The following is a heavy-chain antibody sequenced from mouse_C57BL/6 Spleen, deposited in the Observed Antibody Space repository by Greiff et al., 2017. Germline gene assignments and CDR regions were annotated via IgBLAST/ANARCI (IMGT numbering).Heavy chain of an antibody. CDR2: IWWDDDK. CDR1: GFSLSTFGMG. V-gene: IGHV8-8*01. D-gene: IGHD1-1*01. CDR3: ARNYYGSSYWYFDV. J-gene: IGHJ1*03. Sequence: VPLQQSGPGILQPSQTLSLTCSFSGFSLSTFGMGVGWIRQPSGKGLEWLAHIWWDDDKYYNPALKSQLTIYKDTSKNQVFLKIANVDTADTATYYCARNYYGSSYWYFDVWGTGTTVTVSS.